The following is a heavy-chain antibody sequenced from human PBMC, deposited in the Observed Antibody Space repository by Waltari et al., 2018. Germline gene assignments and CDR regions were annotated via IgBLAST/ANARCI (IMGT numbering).Heavy chain of an antibody. CDR2: IKQDGSET. Sequence: EVQLVASGGGLVQPGGSLRLSCAASGFIFSDFYMRWVRQAPGKGLEWVANIKQDGSETYYLDSVKGRFTISKDDVGNSLSLQMNNLRVEDTAVYYCARDMTVSQSDGFDLWGQGTMVTVS. V-gene: IGHV3-7*01. J-gene: IGHJ3*01. D-gene: IGHD4-4*01. CDR3: ARDMTVSQSDGFDL. CDR1: GFIFSDFY.